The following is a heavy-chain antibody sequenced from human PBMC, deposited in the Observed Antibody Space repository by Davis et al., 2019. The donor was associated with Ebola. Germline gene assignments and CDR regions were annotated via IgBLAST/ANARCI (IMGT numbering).Heavy chain of an antibody. D-gene: IGHD6-6*01. J-gene: IGHJ6*02. CDR2: IWYDGSRR. Sequence: PGGSLRLSCAASGFTFTDYGIHWVRQAPGKGLEGVSIIWYDGSRRDYADSVKGRFTISRDDSKNTVYLQMNSLRAEDTAVYYCARGYVAARPGYYYGMDVWGQGTTVTVSS. CDR3: ARGYVAARPGYYYGMDV. CDR1: GFTFTDYG. V-gene: IGHV3-33*01.